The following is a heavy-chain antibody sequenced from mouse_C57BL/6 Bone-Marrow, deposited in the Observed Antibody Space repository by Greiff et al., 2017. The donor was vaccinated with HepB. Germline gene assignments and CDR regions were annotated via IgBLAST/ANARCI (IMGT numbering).Heavy chain of an antibody. CDR1: GFSLTSYG. D-gene: IGHD3-2*02. J-gene: IGHJ2*01. V-gene: IGHV2-2*01. CDR3: AREAAQATSYDFDY. CDR2: IWSGGST. Sequence: VKVVESGPGLVQPSQSLSITCTVSGFSLTSYGIHWVRQSPGKGLEWLGVIWSGGSTDYNAAFISRLSISKDNSKSQVFFKMNSLQADDTAIYYCAREAAQATSYDFDYWGQGTTLTVSS.